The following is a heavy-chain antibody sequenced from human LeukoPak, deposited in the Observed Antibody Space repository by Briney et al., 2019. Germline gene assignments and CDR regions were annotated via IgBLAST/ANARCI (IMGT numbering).Heavy chain of an antibody. D-gene: IGHD2-2*01. CDR2: ISSSSSYI. CDR3: ARDLGSTSWPSQGMDV. J-gene: IGHJ6*02. Sequence: PGGSLRLSCAASGFTFSSYSMNWVRQAPGKGLEWVSSISSSSSYIYYADSVKGRFTISRDNAKNSLYLQMNSLRAEDTAVYYCARDLGSTSWPSQGMDVWGQGTTVTVSS. CDR1: GFTFSSYS. V-gene: IGHV3-21*01.